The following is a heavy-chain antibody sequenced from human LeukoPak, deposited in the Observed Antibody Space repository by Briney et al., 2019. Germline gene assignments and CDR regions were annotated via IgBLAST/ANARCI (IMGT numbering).Heavy chain of an antibody. CDR2: ISGSGGST. CDR1: GFTFSSYA. CDR3: ANEGRTYYDFWSGYFTPSGCFDY. V-gene: IGHV3-23*01. D-gene: IGHD3-3*01. Sequence: PGGSLRLSCAASGFTFSSYAMSWVRQAPGKGLEWVSAISGSGGSTYYADSVKGRFTISRDNSKNTLYLQINSLRAEDTAVYYCANEGRTYYDFWSGYFTPSGCFDYWGQGTLVTVSS. J-gene: IGHJ4*02.